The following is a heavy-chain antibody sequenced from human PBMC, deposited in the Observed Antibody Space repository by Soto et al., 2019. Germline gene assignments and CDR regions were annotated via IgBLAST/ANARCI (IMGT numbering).Heavy chain of an antibody. D-gene: IGHD2-2*01. V-gene: IGHV1-2*02. J-gene: IGHJ6*02. CDR1: GYTFTGYY. Sequence: QVQLVQSGAEVKTPGASVRVSCKASGYTFTGYYIHWVREAPGQGLEWMGWINPQTGGTSYAQKSQGRVILSRDTSIKTAYLELTRVRFDDAAVYFFARERYQVLSDGMDVWGQGTTVTVSS. CDR3: ARERYQVLSDGMDV. CDR2: INPQTGGT.